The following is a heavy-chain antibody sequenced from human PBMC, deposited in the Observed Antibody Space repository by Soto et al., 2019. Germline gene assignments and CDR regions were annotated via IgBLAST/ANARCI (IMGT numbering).Heavy chain of an antibody. CDR2: IYHSGST. J-gene: IGHJ4*02. Sequence: PSETLSLTCAVSGSSISSSNWWSWVRQPPGKGLEWIGEIYHSGSTNYTPSLKSRVTISVDKSKNQFSLKLSSVTAADTAVYYCARSDKYYYGSGSSVYFDYWGQGTLVTVSS. D-gene: IGHD3-10*01. CDR1: GSSISSSNW. V-gene: IGHV4-4*02. CDR3: ARSDKYYYGSGSSVYFDY.